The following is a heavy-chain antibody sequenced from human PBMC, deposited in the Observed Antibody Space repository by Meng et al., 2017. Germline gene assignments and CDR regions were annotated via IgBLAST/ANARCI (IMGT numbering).Heavy chain of an antibody. CDR2: IWYDGSNK. CDR1: GFTFSSYG. D-gene: IGHD6-19*01. Sequence: GESLKISCAASGFTFSSYGMHWVRQAPGKGLEWVAVIWYDGSNKYYADSVKGRFTISRDNSKNSLYLQMNSLRAEDTAVYYCARCSSGWYDDAFDIWGQGTMVTVSS. J-gene: IGHJ3*02. V-gene: IGHV3-33*01. CDR3: ARCSSGWYDDAFDI.